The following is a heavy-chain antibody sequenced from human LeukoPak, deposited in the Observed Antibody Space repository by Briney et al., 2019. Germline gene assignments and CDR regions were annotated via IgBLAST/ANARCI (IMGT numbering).Heavy chain of an antibody. Sequence: GGSLRLSCSASGFTFSNYAMHWVRQVPGKGLVWVSHINSDGSSTNYADSVKGRFTISRDNAKNTLYLQMNSLRAEDTAVYFCARDKVYYGSGTYGYWGQGTLVTVSS. D-gene: IGHD3-10*01. J-gene: IGHJ4*02. CDR1: GFTFSNYA. CDR3: ARDKVYYGSGTYGY. V-gene: IGHV3-74*01. CDR2: INSDGSST.